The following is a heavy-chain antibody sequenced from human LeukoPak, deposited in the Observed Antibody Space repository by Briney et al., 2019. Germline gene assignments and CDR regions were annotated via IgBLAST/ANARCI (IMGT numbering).Heavy chain of an antibody. V-gene: IGHV3-66*01. CDR3: ARGYSYGYIRY. Sequence: PGGSLRLSCAASGFIVSSNYMNWVRQAPGKGLEWVSVIYDGGSTDYADSVKGRFTISRDNSKNMLYLQMNSLRAEDTAVYYCARGYSYGYIRYWGQGTLVTVSS. CDR2: IYDGGST. CDR1: GFIVSSNY. J-gene: IGHJ4*02. D-gene: IGHD5-18*01.